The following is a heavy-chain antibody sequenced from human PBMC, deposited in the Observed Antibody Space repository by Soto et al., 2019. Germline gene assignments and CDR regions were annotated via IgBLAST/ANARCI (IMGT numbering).Heavy chain of an antibody. CDR3: ARGLYGAYGQDF. D-gene: IGHD4-17*01. CDR2: IKGDEITT. CDR1: GFTFSNYW. V-gene: IGHV3-74*01. Sequence: EVQLVESGENLVRPGGSLRLSCAASGFTFSNYWIHWVRQAPGKGLVWVSRIKGDEITTNYADSVKGRFTISRDNAKNTVFLQMHSLRAEDTALYYCARGLYGAYGQDFWGQGILVTVSS. J-gene: IGHJ4*02.